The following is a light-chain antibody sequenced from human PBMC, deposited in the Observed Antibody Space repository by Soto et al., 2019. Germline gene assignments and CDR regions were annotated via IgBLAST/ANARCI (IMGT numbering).Light chain of an antibody. CDR2: TAS. Sequence: EIVLTQSPLSLSASVGDRVTITCRASQNITTYLHWYQQRPGKPPKLLIHTASTLQSGVPSRFSGSGSGTDFILTISSLQPEDFATYYCQQTSSTLDSFGQGTKLEIK. V-gene: IGKV1-39*01. CDR3: QQTSSTLDS. CDR1: QNITTY. J-gene: IGKJ2*03.